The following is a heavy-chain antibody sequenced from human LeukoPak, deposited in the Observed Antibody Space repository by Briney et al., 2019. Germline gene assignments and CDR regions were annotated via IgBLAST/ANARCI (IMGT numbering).Heavy chain of an antibody. CDR2: INLSGSP. CDR1: GGSLSGYH. Sequence: PSDTLSLTCAVYGGSLSGYHWPWLRQPPGKALEWIGEINLSGSPNYNRSLKSRVTISVDTSKYRFSLELSSVTAADAAVYYCAGGGPNSRLHLWGQGTLVTVSS. V-gene: IGHV4-34*01. J-gene: IGHJ5*02. CDR3: AGGGPNSRLHL. D-gene: IGHD5-18*01.